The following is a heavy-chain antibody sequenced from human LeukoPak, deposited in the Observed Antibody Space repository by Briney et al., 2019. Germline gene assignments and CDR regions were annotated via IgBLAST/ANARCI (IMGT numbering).Heavy chain of an antibody. J-gene: IGHJ4*02. CDR2: INPNSGGT. D-gene: IGHD3-9*01. CDR3: ARGDQYYDILTGYLYYFNY. Sequence: ASVKVSCKASGYTFTGYYMHWVRQAPGQGLELMGWINPNSGGTNYAQKFQGRVTMTRDTSISTAYMELSRLRSDDTAVYYCARGDQYYDILTGYLYYFNYWGQGTLVTVSS. V-gene: IGHV1-2*02. CDR1: GYTFTGYY.